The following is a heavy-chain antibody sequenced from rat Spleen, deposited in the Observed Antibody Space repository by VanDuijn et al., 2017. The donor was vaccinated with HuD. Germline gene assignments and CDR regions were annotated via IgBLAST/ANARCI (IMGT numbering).Heavy chain of an antibody. CDR1: GFTLSNYY. J-gene: IGHJ1*01. CDR2: ISPSGGST. D-gene: IGHD5-1*01. Sequence: EVQLVESDGGLVQPGRSLKLSCAASGFTLSNYYMAWVRQAPTKGLEWVASISPSGGSTYYGDSVKGRFTISRDNARSILYLQMNSLRSEDTATYYCARHGPGSWYFDFWGPGNLVTVSS. V-gene: IGHV5-25*01. CDR3: ARHGPGSWYFDF.